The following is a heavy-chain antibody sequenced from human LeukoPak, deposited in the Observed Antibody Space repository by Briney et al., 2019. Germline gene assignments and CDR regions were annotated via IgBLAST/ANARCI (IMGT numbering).Heavy chain of an antibody. CDR1: GFTFSSDA. Sequence: QPGGSLRLSCAASGFTFSSDAMSWVRQAPGKGLEWVSAISGSGGSTYHADSVKGRFTVSRDNSKNTLYLQMITLRVDDTAIYYCAKEDYDYVWGNFNYWGQGTLVTVSS. CDR3: AKEDYDYVWGNFNY. V-gene: IGHV3-23*01. J-gene: IGHJ4*02. D-gene: IGHD3-16*01. CDR2: ISGSGGST.